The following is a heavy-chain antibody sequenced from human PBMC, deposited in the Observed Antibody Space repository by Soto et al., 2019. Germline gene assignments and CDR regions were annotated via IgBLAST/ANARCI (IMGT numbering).Heavy chain of an antibody. CDR1: GGSISSGVYS. J-gene: IGHJ4*02. CDR2: IYHSGST. D-gene: IGHD6-13*01. CDR3: ARGGSSPTDY. Sequence: SETLSLTCAVSGGSISSGVYSGIWIRQPPGKVLEWIGYIYHSGSTYYNPSLKSRVTISVDRSKNQFSLKLSSVTAADTAVYYCARGGSSPTDYWGQGTLVTVSS. V-gene: IGHV4-30-2*01.